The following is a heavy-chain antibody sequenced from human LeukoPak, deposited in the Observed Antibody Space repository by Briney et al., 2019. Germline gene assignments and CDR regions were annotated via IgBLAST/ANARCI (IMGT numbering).Heavy chain of an antibody. CDR1: GFTFDDYA. J-gene: IGHJ3*02. D-gene: IGHD6-19*01. Sequence: GRSLRLSCAASGFTFDDYARDWVRRAPGKGLEGVSGISWNSGSIGYADSVKGRFTISRDNAKNSLYLQMNSLRAEDTALYYCAKDIGEQWLANDAFDIWGQGTMVTVSS. V-gene: IGHV3-9*01. CDR2: ISWNSGSI. CDR3: AKDIGEQWLANDAFDI.